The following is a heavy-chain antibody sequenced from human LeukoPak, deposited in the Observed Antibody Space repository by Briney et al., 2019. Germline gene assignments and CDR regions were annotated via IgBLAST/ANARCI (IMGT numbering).Heavy chain of an antibody. J-gene: IGHJ4*02. CDR1: GGSFSNYY. CDR3: ARDGAIASAVVY. Sequence: SETLSLTCAVYGGSFSNYYWSWIRQPPGKGLEWIGEINHRGSTNYNPSLKSRVTISVETYKNQFSLKLSSMTAADTAVYYCARDGAIASAVVYWGQGTLVTVSS. D-gene: IGHD6-13*01. CDR2: INHRGST. V-gene: IGHV4-34*01.